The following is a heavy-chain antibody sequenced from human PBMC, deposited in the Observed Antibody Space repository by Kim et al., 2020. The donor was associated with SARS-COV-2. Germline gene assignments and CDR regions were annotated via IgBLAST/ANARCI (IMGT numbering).Heavy chain of an antibody. J-gene: IGHJ4*01. V-gene: IGHV3-73*01. Sequence: GGSLRLSCEASGFTFSGSSIHWVRQAPGKGLEWVGRIRSRANNFATDSAGSVKGRFTFSRDDSNNTAYVQMDSLKTEDTAVYFCIRPYGNADYWGQGTRVTVSS. D-gene: IGHD3-10*01. CDR1: GFTFSGSS. CDR3: IRPYGNADY. CDR2: IRSRANNFAT.